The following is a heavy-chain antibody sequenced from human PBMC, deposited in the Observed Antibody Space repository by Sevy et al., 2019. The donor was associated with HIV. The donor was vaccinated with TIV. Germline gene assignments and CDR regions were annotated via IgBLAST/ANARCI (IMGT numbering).Heavy chain of an antibody. CDR1: GFSFSSYS. CDR3: ARSYSSSWYILYYFEY. Sequence: GGSLRLSCAASGFSFSSYSVSWVRQAPGKGLEWVASIGSRNSYIYYADSVKGRFTISRDNAKNSLFLHMNTLRAEDTAVYYCARSYSSSWYILYYFEYWGQGTPVTVSS. CDR2: IGSRNSYI. V-gene: IGHV3-21*01. J-gene: IGHJ4*02. D-gene: IGHD6-13*01.